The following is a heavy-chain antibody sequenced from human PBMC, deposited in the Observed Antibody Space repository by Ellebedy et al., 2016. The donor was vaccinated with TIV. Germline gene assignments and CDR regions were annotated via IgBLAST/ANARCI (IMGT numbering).Heavy chain of an antibody. CDR1: GSTFSTYW. J-gene: IGHJ4*02. V-gene: IGHV3-74*01. Sequence: GGSLRLXCAASGSTFSTYWMHWVRQAPGKGLVWVSRINEDGSATNYADSVKGRFTISRDNAKNTLYLQMNSLRGEDTAVYYCASIRFDYWGQGTLVTVSS. CDR2: INEDGSAT. CDR3: ASIRFDY.